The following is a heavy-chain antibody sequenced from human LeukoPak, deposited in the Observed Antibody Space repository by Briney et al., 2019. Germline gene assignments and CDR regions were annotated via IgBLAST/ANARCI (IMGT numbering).Heavy chain of an antibody. D-gene: IGHD4-11*01. J-gene: IGHJ6*02. V-gene: IGHV1-46*01. CDR3: ARVTQRDSNLYGMDV. Sequence: ASVKVSCKASGYTFTSYYMHWVRQAPGQGLEWMGIINPSGGSTSYAQRFQGRVTMTRDTSTSTVYMELSSLESEDTAVYYCARVTQRDSNLYGMDVWGQGTTVTVSS. CDR2: INPSGGST. CDR1: GYTFTSYY.